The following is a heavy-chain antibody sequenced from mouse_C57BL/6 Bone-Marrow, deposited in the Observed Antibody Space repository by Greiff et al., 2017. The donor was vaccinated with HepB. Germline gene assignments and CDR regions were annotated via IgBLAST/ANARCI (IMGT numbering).Heavy chain of an antibody. J-gene: IGHJ1*03. CDR1: GYTFTDYY. D-gene: IGHD2-3*01. CDR3: ARGDGYYFYWYFDV. V-gene: IGHV1-76*01. Sequence: VQLQHSGAELVRPGASVKLSCKASGYTFTDYYINWVKQRPGQGLEWIARIYPGSGNTYYNEKFKGKATLTAEKSSSTAYMQLSSLTSEDSAVYFCARGDGYYFYWYFDVWGTGTTVTVSS. CDR2: IYPGSGNT.